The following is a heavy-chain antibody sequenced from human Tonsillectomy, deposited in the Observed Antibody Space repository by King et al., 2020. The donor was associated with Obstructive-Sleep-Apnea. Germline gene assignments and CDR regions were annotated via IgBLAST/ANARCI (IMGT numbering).Heavy chain of an antibody. CDR3: TRDLRYCSTSSCYSGGYDS. V-gene: IGHV3-72*01. J-gene: IGHJ5*01. D-gene: IGHD2-2*01. CDR2: SRNKASSYTT. Sequence: QLVQSGGGLVEPGGSLRLSCAASGFIFSDHYMDWVRQAPGKGLEWVGRSRNKASSYTTEYAASVKGRFTISRDESKTSLYLQMNSLKTEDTAVYYCTRDLRYCSTSSCYSGGYDSWGQGTLVTVSS. CDR1: GFIFSDHY.